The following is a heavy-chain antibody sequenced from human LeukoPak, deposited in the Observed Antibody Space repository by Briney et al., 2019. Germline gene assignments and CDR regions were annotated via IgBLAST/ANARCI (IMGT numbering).Heavy chain of an antibody. D-gene: IGHD1-14*01. CDR2: INPNSGGT. J-gene: IGHJ5*02. CDR1: GFTFSGYG. V-gene: IGHV1-2*02. CDR3: ARQPNHIVGWFDP. Sequence: GGSLRLSCSASGFTFSGYGMHWVRQAPGQGLEWMGWINPNSGGTNYAQKFQGRVTMTRDTSISTAYMELSRLRSDDTAVYYCARQPNHIVGWFDPWGQGTLVTVSS.